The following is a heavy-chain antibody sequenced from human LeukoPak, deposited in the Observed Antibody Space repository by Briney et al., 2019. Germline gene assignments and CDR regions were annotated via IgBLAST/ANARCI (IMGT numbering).Heavy chain of an antibody. J-gene: IGHJ4*02. CDR1: GYTFTSYG. CDR3: ARDPRLHIVVVPAAIDYFDY. CDR2: ISAYNGNT. Sequence: ASVKVSCKASGYTFTSYGISWVRQAPGQGLEWMGWISAYNGNTNYAQKLQDRVTMTTDTSTSTAYMELRSLRSDDTAVYYCARDPRLHIVVVPAAIDYFDYWGQGTLVTVSS. D-gene: IGHD2-2*02. V-gene: IGHV1-18*01.